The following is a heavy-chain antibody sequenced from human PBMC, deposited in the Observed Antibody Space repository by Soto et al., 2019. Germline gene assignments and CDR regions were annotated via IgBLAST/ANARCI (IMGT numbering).Heavy chain of an antibody. V-gene: IGHV4-4*07. CDR2: IYTSGST. CDR3: ARCGTVTTNYYYYGMDV. J-gene: IGHJ6*02. CDR1: GGSISSYY. Sequence: QVQLQESGPGLVKPSETLSLPCTVSGGSISSYYWSWIRQPAGRGLEWIGRIYTSGSTNYNPSLKSRVTMSVDTSKNQFSLKLSSVTAADTAVYYCARCGTVTTNYYYYGMDVWGQGTTVTVSS. D-gene: IGHD4-17*01.